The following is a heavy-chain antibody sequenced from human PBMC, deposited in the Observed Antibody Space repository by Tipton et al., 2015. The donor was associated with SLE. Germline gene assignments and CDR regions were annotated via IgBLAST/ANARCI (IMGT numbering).Heavy chain of an antibody. D-gene: IGHD1-1*01. CDR3: AKTLAGATPGRYQSYWYFDL. J-gene: IGHJ2*01. Sequence: TLSLTCTVSGGAISSGGYYWRWVRQPAGEGLGWGWRVFTSGKTVFNPPLKSRVTISMELSNNQFSVNLSSVAASDTAVYYCAKTLAGATPGRYQSYWYFDLWGRGLRVIVSS. V-gene: IGHV4-61*02. CDR1: GGAISSGGYY. CDR2: VFTSGKT.